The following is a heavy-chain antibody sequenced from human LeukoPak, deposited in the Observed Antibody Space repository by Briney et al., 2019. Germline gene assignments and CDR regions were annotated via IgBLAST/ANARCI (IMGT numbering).Heavy chain of an antibody. CDR2: IIPIFGTA. Sequence: GASVKVSCKASGGTFISYAISWVRQAPGQGLEWMGGIIPIFGTANYAQKFQGRVTITADESTSTAYMELSSLRSEDTAVYYCARIPQDSSGYYWTPPDYWGQGTLVTVSS. D-gene: IGHD3-22*01. CDR3: ARIPQDSSGYYWTPPDY. J-gene: IGHJ4*02. V-gene: IGHV1-69*13. CDR1: GGTFISYA.